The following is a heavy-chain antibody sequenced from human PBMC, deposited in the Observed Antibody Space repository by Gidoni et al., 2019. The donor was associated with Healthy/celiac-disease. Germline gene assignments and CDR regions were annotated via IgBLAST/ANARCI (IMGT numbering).Heavy chain of an antibody. Sequence: QVQLQESGPGLVKPSETLSLTCTVSGGSISSYYWSWIRQPPGKGLEWIGYIYYSGSTNYNPSLKSRVTISVDTSKNQFSLKLSSVTAADTAVYYWARDDESGSYFDPWGQGTLVTVSS. J-gene: IGHJ5*02. V-gene: IGHV4-59*01. CDR3: ARDDESGSYFDP. D-gene: IGHD1-26*01. CDR2: IYYSGST. CDR1: GGSISSYY.